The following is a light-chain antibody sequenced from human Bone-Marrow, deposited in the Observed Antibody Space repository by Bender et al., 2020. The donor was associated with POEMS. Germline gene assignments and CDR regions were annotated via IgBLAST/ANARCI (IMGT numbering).Light chain of an antibody. J-gene: IGLJ3*02. CDR3: SSYTSSSRWV. V-gene: IGLV2-14*01. CDR1: SSDVGAYNF. CDR2: DVS. Sequence: QSALTQPPSASGSPGQSITISCTGTSSDVGAYNFVSWYQQHPGKAPKLMIYDVSNRPSGVSNRFSGSKSGNTASLTISGLQAEDEADYYCSSYTSSSRWVFGGGTKLTVL.